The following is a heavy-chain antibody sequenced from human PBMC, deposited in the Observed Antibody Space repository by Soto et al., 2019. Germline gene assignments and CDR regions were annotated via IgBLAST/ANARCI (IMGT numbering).Heavy chain of an antibody. CDR2: ISGSGGST. V-gene: IGHV3-23*01. CDR3: AKEGIAAAGTPYYFDY. Sequence: EVQLLESGGGLVQPGGSLRLSCAASGFTFSSYAMSWVRQAPGKGLEWVSAISGSGGSTYYADSVTGRFTISSDNSKNTLYLQMNSLRAEDTAVYYCAKEGIAAAGTPYYFDYWGQGTLVTVSS. D-gene: IGHD6-13*01. J-gene: IGHJ4*02. CDR1: GFTFSSYA.